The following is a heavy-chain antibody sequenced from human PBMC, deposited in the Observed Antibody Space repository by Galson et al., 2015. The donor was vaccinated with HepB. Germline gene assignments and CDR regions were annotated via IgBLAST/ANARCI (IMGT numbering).Heavy chain of an antibody. CDR3: AKEVGTFTGYDS. D-gene: IGHD5-12*01. CDR2: ISHGGSLQ. J-gene: IGHJ4*02. Sequence: SLRLSCAAAGFTFSRYCMHWVRQAPGEGLEWVAVISHGGSLQYSVDSVKGRLTISRDNSENTLYLRMNSLRPDDTAIYYCAKEVGTFTGYDSWGQGTLVTVSS. V-gene: IGHV3-30*18. CDR1: GFTFSRYC.